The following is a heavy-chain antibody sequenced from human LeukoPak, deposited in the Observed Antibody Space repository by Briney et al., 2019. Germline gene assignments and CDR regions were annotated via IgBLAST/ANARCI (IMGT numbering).Heavy chain of an antibody. V-gene: IGHV1-18*04. CDR2: ISAYNGNT. Sequence: ASVKVSCKASGYTFTSYGISWVRQAPGQGLEWMGWISAYNGNTNYAQKLQGRVTMTTDTSTSTAYTELRSLRSDDTAVYYCARVRPTQCDYFDYWGQGTLVTVSS. D-gene: IGHD5-24*01. CDR3: ARVRPTQCDYFDY. CDR1: GYTFTSYG. J-gene: IGHJ4*02.